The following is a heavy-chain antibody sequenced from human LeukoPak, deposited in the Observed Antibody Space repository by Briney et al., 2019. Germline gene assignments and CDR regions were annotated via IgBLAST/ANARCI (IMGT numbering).Heavy chain of an antibody. Sequence: PGGSLRLSCAASGFTFRGSAMHWVRQASGKGLEWVGRIRSKANSYATAYAASVKGRFTISRDDSKNTAYLQMNSLKTEDTAVYYCTREDSSGPYWGQGTLVTVSS. J-gene: IGHJ4*02. CDR1: GFTFRGSA. CDR3: TREDSSGPY. D-gene: IGHD6-19*01. V-gene: IGHV3-73*01. CDR2: IRSKANSYAT.